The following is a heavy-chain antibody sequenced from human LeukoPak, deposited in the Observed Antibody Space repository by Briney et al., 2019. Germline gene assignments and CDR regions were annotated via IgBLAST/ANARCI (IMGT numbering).Heavy chain of an antibody. D-gene: IGHD4-11*01. CDR2: INSDGSST. V-gene: IGHV3-74*01. Sequence: PGGSLRLSCAASKFTFSSYWMHWVRQAPGKGLVWVSRINSDGSSTSYADSVKGRFAISRDNAKNTLYLQMNSLRAEDTAVYYCARTTLINWFDPWGQGTLVTVSS. CDR1: KFTFSSYW. J-gene: IGHJ5*02. CDR3: ARTTLINWFDP.